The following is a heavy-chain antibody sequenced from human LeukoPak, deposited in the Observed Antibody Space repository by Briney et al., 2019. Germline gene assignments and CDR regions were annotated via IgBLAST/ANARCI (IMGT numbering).Heavy chain of an antibody. Sequence: GGSLRLSCAASVFTFSDYYMSWIRQAPGKGLEWVSYISSSGSTIYYADSVKGRFTISRDNAKNSLYLQMNSLRAEDTAVYYCARGSVPVVAGIGPEYFQHWGQGTLVTVSS. CDR2: ISSSGSTI. J-gene: IGHJ1*01. CDR1: VFTFSDYY. D-gene: IGHD6-19*01. V-gene: IGHV3-11*04. CDR3: ARGSVPVVAGIGPEYFQH.